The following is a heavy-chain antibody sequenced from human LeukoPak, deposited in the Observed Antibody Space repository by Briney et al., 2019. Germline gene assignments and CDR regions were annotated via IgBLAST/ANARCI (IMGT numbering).Heavy chain of an antibody. V-gene: IGHV4-59*01. CDR2: IYYSGST. CDR3: ARGPHYALGIYFDY. D-gene: IGHD7-27*01. J-gene: IGHJ4*02. CDR1: GGSFSGYY. Sequence: SETLSLTCAVYGGSFSGYYWSWIRQPPGKGLEWIGYIYYSGSTNYNPSLKSRVTISVDTSKNQFSLKLSSVTAADTAVYYCARGPHYALGIYFDYWGQGTLVTVSS.